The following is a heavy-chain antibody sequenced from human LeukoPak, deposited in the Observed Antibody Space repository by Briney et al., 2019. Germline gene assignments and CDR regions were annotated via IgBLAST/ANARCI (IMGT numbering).Heavy chain of an antibody. CDR3: ARGLSIAARRRAPFDY. CDR2: INHSGST. CDR1: GRSFSGYY. V-gene: IGHV4-34*01. D-gene: IGHD6-6*01. J-gene: IGHJ4*02. Sequence: PSETPSLTCAVYGRSFSGYYWSWIRQPPGKGLEWIGEINHSGSTNYNPSLKSRVTISVDTSKNQFSLKLGSVTAADTAVYYCARGLSIAARRRAPFDYWGQGTLVTVSS.